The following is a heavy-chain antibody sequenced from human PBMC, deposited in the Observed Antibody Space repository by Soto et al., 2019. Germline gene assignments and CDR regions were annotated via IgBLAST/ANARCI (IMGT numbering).Heavy chain of an antibody. CDR3: ARTVGYYYGMDV. CDR1: GYTFTSYG. V-gene: IGHV1-18*01. Sequence: GASVKVSCKASGYTFTSYGISWVRQAPGQGLEWMGWISAYNGNTNYAQKLQGRVTITRDTSASTAYMELSSLRSEDTAVYYCARTVGYYYGMDVWGQGTTVTSP. J-gene: IGHJ6*02. CDR2: ISAYNGNT. D-gene: IGHD4-17*01.